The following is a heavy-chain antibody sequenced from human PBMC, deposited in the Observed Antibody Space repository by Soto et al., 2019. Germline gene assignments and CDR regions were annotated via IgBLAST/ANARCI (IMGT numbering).Heavy chain of an antibody. J-gene: IGHJ6*02. V-gene: IGHV3-30-3*01. CDR2: ISYDGSNK. CDR3: ARDRPKDDFWSGYYTGDYYYYGMDV. CDR1: GFTFSSYA. D-gene: IGHD3-3*01. Sequence: EGSLRLSCAASGFTFSSYAMHWVRQAPGKGLEWVAVISYDGSNKYYADSVKGRFTISRDNSKNTLYLQMNSLRAEDTAVYYCARDRPKDDFWSGYYTGDYYYYGMDVWGQGTTVTVSS.